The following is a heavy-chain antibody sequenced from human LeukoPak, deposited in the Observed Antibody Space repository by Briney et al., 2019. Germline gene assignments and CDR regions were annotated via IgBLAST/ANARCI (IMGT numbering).Heavy chain of an antibody. Sequence: SETLSLTCTVSGGSISSSYYYWGWIRQPPGKGLEWIGSIYSSGSTYYNPSLKSRVTISVDTSKNQFPLKLSSVTTADTAVYFCARYYCPNGVCSGFDHWGQGTLVTVSS. CDR2: IYSSGST. D-gene: IGHD2-8*01. CDR3: ARYYCPNGVCSGFDH. J-gene: IGHJ4*02. V-gene: IGHV4-39*06. CDR1: GGSISSSYYY.